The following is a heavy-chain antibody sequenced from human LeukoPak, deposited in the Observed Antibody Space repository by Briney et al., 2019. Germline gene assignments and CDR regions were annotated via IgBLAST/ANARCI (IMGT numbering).Heavy chain of an antibody. CDR1: RGTFSSYA. CDR2: IIPILGIA. V-gene: IGHV1-69*04. CDR3: ARMYGSGSYLIP. J-gene: IGHJ5*02. D-gene: IGHD3-10*01. Sequence: SVKVSCKASRGTFSSYAISWVRQAPGQGLEWMGRIIPILGIANYAQKFQGRVTITADKSTSTAYMELSSLRSEDTAVYYCARMYGSGSYLIPWGQGTLVTVSS.